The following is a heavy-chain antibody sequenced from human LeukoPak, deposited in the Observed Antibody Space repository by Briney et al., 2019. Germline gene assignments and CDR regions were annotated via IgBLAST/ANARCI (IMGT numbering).Heavy chain of an antibody. D-gene: IGHD3-9*01. CDR2: ISSSGSTI. CDR3: ARGNYDILTGFWFGP. J-gene: IGHJ5*02. CDR1: GFTFSSYS. Sequence: PGGSLRLSCAASGFTFSSYSMNWVRQAPGKGLEWVSYISSSGSTIYYADSVKGRFTISRDNAKNSLYLQMNSLRAEDTAVYYCARGNYDILTGFWFGPWGQGTLVTVSS. V-gene: IGHV3-48*04.